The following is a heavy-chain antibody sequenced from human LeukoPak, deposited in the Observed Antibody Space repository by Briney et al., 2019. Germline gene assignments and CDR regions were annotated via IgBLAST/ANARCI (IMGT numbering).Heavy chain of an antibody. J-gene: IGHJ4*02. V-gene: IGHV4-39*01. D-gene: IGHD3-10*01. Sequence: SETLSLTCTVYGGSISSSSYYWGWIRQSPGKGLEWIGSMYYSGSTYYNPALKSRVTISVDMSKNQFSLKLRSVTAADTAVYYCARLTPTRMVRGVWSGRYPNYFDYWGQGTLVTVSS. CDR3: ARLTPTRMVRGVWSGRYPNYFDY. CDR1: GGSISSSSYY. CDR2: MYYSGST.